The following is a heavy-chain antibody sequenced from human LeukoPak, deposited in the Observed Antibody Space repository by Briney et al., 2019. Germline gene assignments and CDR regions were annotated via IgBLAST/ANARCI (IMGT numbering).Heavy chain of an antibody. D-gene: IGHD3-3*01. CDR1: GYTFTGYY. J-gene: IGHJ4*02. Sequence: ASVKVSCKASGYTFTGYYMHWVRQAPGQGLEWMGWINPNSGGTNYAQKFQGRVTMTRDTSISTAYMELSRLRSDDTAVYYCARDHTIFGVVIYRFDYWGRGTLVTVSS. V-gene: IGHV1-2*02. CDR3: ARDHTIFGVVIYRFDY. CDR2: INPNSGGT.